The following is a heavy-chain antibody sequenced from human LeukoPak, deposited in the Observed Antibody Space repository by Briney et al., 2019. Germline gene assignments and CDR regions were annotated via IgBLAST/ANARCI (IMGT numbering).Heavy chain of an antibody. J-gene: IGHJ4*02. V-gene: IGHV3-66*01. Sequence: GGSLRLSCAASGFSVRGSFMNWVRQAPGKGLEWVSLLSNTENSFYADSVKGRFTLSRDISNNTLYLHMHSLRGEDTAVYFCARAIGVVDCGTQTCYPYHFDKWGRGTLVTVSS. CDR1: GFSVRGSF. CDR2: LSNTENS. D-gene: IGHD2-21*01. CDR3: ARAIGVVDCGTQTCYPYHFDK.